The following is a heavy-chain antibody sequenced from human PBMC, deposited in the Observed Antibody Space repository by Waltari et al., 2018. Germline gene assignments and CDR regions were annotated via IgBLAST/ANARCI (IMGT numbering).Heavy chain of an antibody. D-gene: IGHD2-15*01. J-gene: IGHJ5*02. Sequence: QVQLQESGPGLVKPSETLSLTCAVSGYSISSGYSWGWLRQPPGKGLEWIGSIYHSGSTYYNPSLKSRVTISVDTSKNQFSLKLSSVTAADTAVYYCARSPMLPQGNWFDPWGQGTLVTVSS. CDR2: IYHSGST. V-gene: IGHV4-38-2*01. CDR1: GYSISSGYS. CDR3: ARSPMLPQGNWFDP.